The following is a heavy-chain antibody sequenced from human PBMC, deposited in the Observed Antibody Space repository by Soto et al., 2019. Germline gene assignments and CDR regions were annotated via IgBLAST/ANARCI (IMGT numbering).Heavy chain of an antibody. D-gene: IGHD3-10*01. CDR1: GYTFTGYY. Sequence: ASVKVSCKASGYTFTGYYMHWVRQAPGQGLEWMGWINPNSGGTNYAQKFQGRVTMTRDTSISTAYMELSRLRSDDTAVYYCARARITMVRGVIPYYYYGMDVWGQGTTVTVSS. J-gene: IGHJ6*02. V-gene: IGHV1-2*02. CDR2: INPNSGGT. CDR3: ARARITMVRGVIPYYYYGMDV.